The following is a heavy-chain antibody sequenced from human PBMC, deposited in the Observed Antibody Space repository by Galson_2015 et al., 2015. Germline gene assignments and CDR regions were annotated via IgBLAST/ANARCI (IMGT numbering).Heavy chain of an antibody. Sequence: SLRLSCAAFGFSFSSYWMGWVRQAPGKGRVWVANIKQDGSAKYYVDSVKGRFTISRDNANNSLYLPMNSLRSEDTAVYYCAREGGSGSFPGVYTECFQHWGQGTLVTVSS. D-gene: IGHD3-10*01. CDR3: AREGGSGSFPGVYTECFQH. CDR2: IKQDGSAK. CDR1: GFSFSSYW. J-gene: IGHJ1*01. V-gene: IGHV3-7*03.